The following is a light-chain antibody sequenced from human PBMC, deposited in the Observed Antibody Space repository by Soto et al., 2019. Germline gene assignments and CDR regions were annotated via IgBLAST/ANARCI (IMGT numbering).Light chain of an antibody. Sequence: ERVLTQSPVTLSLSQGERATLSCRASQSVSSSHLAWYQQKPGQAPRLLIYGASSRATGIPDRFSGSGSGTDFTLTISRLEPEDFAVYYCQQYGSSPFPFGQGTLLEIK. CDR3: QQYGSSPFP. J-gene: IGKJ5*01. CDR2: GAS. CDR1: QSVSSSH. V-gene: IGKV3-20*01.